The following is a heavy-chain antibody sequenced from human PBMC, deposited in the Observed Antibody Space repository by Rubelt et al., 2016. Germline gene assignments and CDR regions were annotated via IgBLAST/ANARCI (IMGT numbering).Heavy chain of an antibody. D-gene: IGHD6-6*01. J-gene: IGHJ5*02. CDR2: IDPSDSYT. Sequence: MGRIDPSDSYTNYSPSFQGHVTISADKSISTAYLQWSSLKASDTAMYYCARHPYSSSSGDWFDPWGQGTLVTVSS. V-gene: IGHV5-10-1*01. CDR3: ARHPYSSSSGDWFDP.